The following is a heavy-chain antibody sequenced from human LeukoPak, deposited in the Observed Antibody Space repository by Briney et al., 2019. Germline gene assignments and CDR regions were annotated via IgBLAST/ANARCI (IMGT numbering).Heavy chain of an antibody. D-gene: IGHD2-15*01. CDR1: GFTFSSYA. Sequence: PGGSLRLSCAASGFTFSSYAMSWVRQAPGKGLEWVSGVSGSGGSTYYADYVKGRFTISGDSSRNTLYLQINSLRAEDTAVYYCAKNGGGSCYSPVDYWGQGTLVTVSS. CDR2: VSGSGGST. CDR3: AKNGGGSCYSPVDY. J-gene: IGHJ4*02. V-gene: IGHV3-23*01.